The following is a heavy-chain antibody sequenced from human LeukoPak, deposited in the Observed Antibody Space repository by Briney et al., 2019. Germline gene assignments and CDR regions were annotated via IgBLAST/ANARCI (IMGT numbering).Heavy chain of an antibody. D-gene: IGHD6-13*01. Sequence: GGSLRLSCAVSGFTFTDYWMKWVRQARGKGGEGVASIRQDGGEKYYVDSVKGRFTISRDNTKNSLYLQMSALRAEDTAIYYCARDGTAAGLYFDLWGQGTLVTVSS. CDR2: IRQDGGEK. V-gene: IGHV3-7*01. J-gene: IGHJ4*01. CDR3: ARDGTAAGLYFDL. CDR1: GFTFTDYW.